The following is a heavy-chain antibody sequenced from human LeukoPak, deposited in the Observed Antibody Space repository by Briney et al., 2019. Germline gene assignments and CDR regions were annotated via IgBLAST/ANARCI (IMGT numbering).Heavy chain of an antibody. CDR3: ARIKWAAAND. D-gene: IGHD6-13*01. V-gene: IGHV1-2*02. J-gene: IGHJ4*02. Sequence: GASVKVSCKASGYTFTGYYIHWVRQAPGQGLERLGWINPNSGDTNYAQNFQGRVTMTRDTSVNTAYMELSSLRSDDTAVYYCARIKWAAANDWGQGTLVTVSS. CDR1: GYTFTGYY. CDR2: INPNSGDT.